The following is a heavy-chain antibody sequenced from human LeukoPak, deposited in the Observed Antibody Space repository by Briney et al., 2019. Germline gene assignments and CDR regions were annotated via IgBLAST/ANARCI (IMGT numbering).Heavy chain of an antibody. V-gene: IGHV3-30*04. D-gene: IGHD3-10*01. J-gene: IGHJ4*02. CDR1: GFSFSDYT. CDR3: ARDRLLRGLHTSFDY. CDR2: ISFDGTNK. Sequence: PGRSLRLSCAASGFSFSDYTMHWVRQAPGKGLEWVALISFDGTNKYYTDSVKGRFTSSRDNSKNTLYLQMHSLRTEDTAIYYCARDRLLRGLHTSFDYWGQGTLVTVSS.